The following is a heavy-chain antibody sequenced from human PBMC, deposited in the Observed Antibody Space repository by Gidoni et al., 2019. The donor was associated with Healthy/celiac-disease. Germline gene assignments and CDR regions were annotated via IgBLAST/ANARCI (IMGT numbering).Heavy chain of an antibody. CDR3: ARGSGYSYGTFDY. CDR1: GFTFSSYS. D-gene: IGHD5-18*01. CDR2: ISSSSSYI. Sequence: EVQLVESGGGLVKPGGSLRLSCAASGFTFSSYSMNWVRQAPGKGLEWVSSISSSSSYIYYADSVKGRFTISRDNAKNSLYLQMNSLRAEDTAVYYCARGSGYSYGTFDYWGQGTLVTVSS. V-gene: IGHV3-21*01. J-gene: IGHJ4*02.